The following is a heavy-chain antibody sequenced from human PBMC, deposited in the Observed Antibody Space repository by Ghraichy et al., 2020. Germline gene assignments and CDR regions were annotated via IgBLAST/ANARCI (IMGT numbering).Heavy chain of an antibody. V-gene: IGHV3-48*01. Sequence: GESLNISCAASGFTFSSYSMNWVRQAPGKGLEWVSYISSSSSTIYYADSVKGRFTISRDNAKNSLYLQMNSLRAEDTAVYYCARRSAAAGIIIDYWGQGTLVTVSS. CDR2: ISSSSSTI. D-gene: IGHD6-13*01. J-gene: IGHJ4*02. CDR1: GFTFSSYS. CDR3: ARRSAAAGIIIDY.